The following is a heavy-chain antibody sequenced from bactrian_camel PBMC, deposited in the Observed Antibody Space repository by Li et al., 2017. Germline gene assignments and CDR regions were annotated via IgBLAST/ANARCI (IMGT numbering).Heavy chain of an antibody. CDR3: AAGGVMVHSATRGKGVWTT. V-gene: IGHV3S26*01. Sequence: QVQLVESGGGSVQAGQSLRLSCAVSGYTNSYYSMAWFRQGPGKRREGVAGIESDGSTSYADSVKGRFTNSQNNAKNTLYLQMNSLKPEDTAMYYCAAGGVMVHSATRGKGVWTTGARGPRSPSP. CDR1: GYTNSYYS. CDR2: IESDGST. D-gene: IGHD2*01. J-gene: IGHJ4*01.